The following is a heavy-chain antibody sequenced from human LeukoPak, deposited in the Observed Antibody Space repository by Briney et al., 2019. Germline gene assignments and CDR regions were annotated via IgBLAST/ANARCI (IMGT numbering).Heavy chain of an antibody. Sequence: SQTLSVTCAISGDSVSSINGAWNWIRQSPSRGLQWLGRTYYRSKWYTDYALSMKGRITINPDTSKNQFSLQLNSVTPDDTAVYYCARDLGNTGWYTFDYWGQGTLVTVSS. V-gene: IGHV6-1*01. J-gene: IGHJ4*02. CDR3: ARDLGNTGWYTFDY. CDR1: GDSVSSINGA. CDR2: TYYRSKWYT. D-gene: IGHD6-19*01.